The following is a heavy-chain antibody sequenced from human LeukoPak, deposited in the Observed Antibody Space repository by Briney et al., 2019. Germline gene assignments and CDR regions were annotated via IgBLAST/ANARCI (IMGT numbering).Heavy chain of an antibody. CDR2: TDPIGGNT. CDR3: ARWTTTYLDY. Sequence: ASVKVPCKASGYTFTNYYIHWVRQAPGQGLEWMGITDPIGGNTNYAQKFQGRVTMTRDTSTSTVYMELSSLRSEDSAVYYCARWTTTYLDYWGQGTLVTVSS. V-gene: IGHV1-46*01. CDR1: GYTFTNYY. J-gene: IGHJ4*02. D-gene: IGHD4-11*01.